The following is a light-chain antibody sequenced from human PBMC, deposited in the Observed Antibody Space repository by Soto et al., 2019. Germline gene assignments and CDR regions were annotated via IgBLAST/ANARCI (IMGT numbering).Light chain of an antibody. J-gene: IGKJ1*01. CDR2: GAS. Sequence: IQLTQSPSFLSASIGDRVTITCRASQGISTYLAWYQQKPGKAPKNLIYGASTLQSGVPSRFSGSGSGTDFTLTISRLEPEDFAVYYCQHYGSTPWTFGQGTKVHIK. CDR3: QHYGSTPWT. V-gene: IGKV1-9*01. CDR1: QGISTY.